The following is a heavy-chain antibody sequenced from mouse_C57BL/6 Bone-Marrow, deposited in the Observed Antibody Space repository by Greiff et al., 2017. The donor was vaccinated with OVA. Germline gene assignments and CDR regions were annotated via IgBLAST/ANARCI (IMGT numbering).Heavy chain of an antibody. Sequence: QVQLQQPGAELVKPGASVKLSCKASGYTFTSYWMHWVKQRPGQGLEWIGMIHPNSGSTNYNEKFKSKATLTVDKSSSTAYMQLSSLTSEDSAVDYCARSYGSGYYFDYWGQGTTLTVSS. CDR2: IHPNSGST. J-gene: IGHJ2*01. CDR1: GYTFTSYW. D-gene: IGHD1-1*01. CDR3: ARSYGSGYYFDY. V-gene: IGHV1-64*01.